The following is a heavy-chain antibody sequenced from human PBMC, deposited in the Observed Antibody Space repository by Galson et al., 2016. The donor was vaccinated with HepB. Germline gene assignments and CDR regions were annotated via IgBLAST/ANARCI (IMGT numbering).Heavy chain of an antibody. J-gene: IGHJ3*02. V-gene: IGHV4-34*01. CDR3: ARGLRVLSYYDDSSGAFDI. Sequence: SETLSLTCGVYGGSFSGYSWSWIRQPPGKGLEWIGEINHSGSTNYNPSLKSQVTISVDTSTNQFSLKLSSVTAADTAVYYCARGLRVLSYYDDSSGAFDIWGQGTMVTVSS. CDR2: INHSGST. D-gene: IGHD3-22*01. CDR1: GGSFSGYS.